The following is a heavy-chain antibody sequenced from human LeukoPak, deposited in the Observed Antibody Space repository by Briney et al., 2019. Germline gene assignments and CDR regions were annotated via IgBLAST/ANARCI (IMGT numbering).Heavy chain of an antibody. V-gene: IGHV1-46*02. CDR3: AKSKGRMDV. CDR2: IDPSGGST. J-gene: IGHJ6*02. Sequence: ASVKVSCKASGYTFNIYYMHWVRQAPGQGLEWMGIIDPSGGSTSYAQKFQGRVTMTRDTSTSTVYMELSSLTSEDTAVYYCAKSKGRMDVWGQGTTVTVSS. CDR1: GYTFNIYY.